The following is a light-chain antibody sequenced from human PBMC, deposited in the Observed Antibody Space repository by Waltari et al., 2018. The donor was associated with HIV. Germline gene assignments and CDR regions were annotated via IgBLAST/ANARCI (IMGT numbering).Light chain of an antibody. CDR2: GAS. CDR1: QTIIAY. J-gene: IGKJ2*02. CDR3: QQSYSTPWT. Sequence: DIPLTQSPSSLSASVGDKVTITCRASQTIIAYLNWYQQETSKPPKLLISGASTLQSGVSSRFSGSGSGTDFTLTIANLQPEDFVTYFCQQSYSTPWTFGQGTKLNI. V-gene: IGKV1-39*01.